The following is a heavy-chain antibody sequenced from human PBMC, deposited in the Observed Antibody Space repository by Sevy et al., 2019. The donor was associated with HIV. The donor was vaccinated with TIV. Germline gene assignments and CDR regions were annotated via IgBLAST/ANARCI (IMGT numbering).Heavy chain of an antibody. CDR1: GFTFGTYA. Sequence: GGSLRLSCAGSGFTFGTYAMTWVRQAPGKGLQWVSVISDSGRSTYYADSVQGRVTISRDNSKNTMHLNMNSLRVEDTATYYCARRPDFGVIIPTGVLDVWGQGTTVTVSS. J-gene: IGHJ6*02. CDR2: ISDSGRST. V-gene: IGHV3-23*01. CDR3: ARRPDFGVIIPTGVLDV. D-gene: IGHD3-3*01.